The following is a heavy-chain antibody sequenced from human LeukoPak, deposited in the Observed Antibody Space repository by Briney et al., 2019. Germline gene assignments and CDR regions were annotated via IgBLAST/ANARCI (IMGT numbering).Heavy chain of an antibody. J-gene: IGHJ4*02. CDR3: ASVEMATIGFEH. V-gene: IGHV1-2*02. CDR2: TNPNTGGT. Sequence: ASVKVSCKASGYSFIGYHVHWVRQAPGQGLEWMGWTNPNTGGTKYAQKFQGRVTMTRDTSISTAYMELSSLRSDDTAVYFCASVEMATIGFEHWGQGTLVTVSS. D-gene: IGHD5-12*01. CDR1: GYSFIGYH.